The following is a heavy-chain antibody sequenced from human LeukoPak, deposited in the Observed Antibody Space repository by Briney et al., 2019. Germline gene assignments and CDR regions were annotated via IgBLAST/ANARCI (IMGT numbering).Heavy chain of an antibody. V-gene: IGHV3-30*03. CDR2: ISYDGSNK. J-gene: IGHJ3*02. Sequence: GGSLRLSCAASGFTFSSYSMNWVRQAPGKGLEWVAVISYDGSNKYYADSVKGRFTISRDNSKNTLYLQMNSLRAEDTAVYYCAREIGWEPTYAFDIWGQGTMVTVSS. CDR1: GFTFSSYS. D-gene: IGHD1-26*01. CDR3: AREIGWEPTYAFDI.